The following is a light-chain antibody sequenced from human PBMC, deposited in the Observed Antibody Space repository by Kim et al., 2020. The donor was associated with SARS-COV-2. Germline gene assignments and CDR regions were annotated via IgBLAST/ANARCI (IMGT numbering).Light chain of an antibody. Sequence: ADKVTLTCQASRDISNYLNWYQQKPGKATKLLIYDASNLETGVPSRFSGSGSGTGGTNFSLSIDSLQPEDIGTYYCQQNDNRPVTFGGGTKVDIK. J-gene: IGKJ4*02. CDR3: QQNDNRPVT. V-gene: IGKV1-33*01. CDR1: RDISNY. CDR2: DAS.